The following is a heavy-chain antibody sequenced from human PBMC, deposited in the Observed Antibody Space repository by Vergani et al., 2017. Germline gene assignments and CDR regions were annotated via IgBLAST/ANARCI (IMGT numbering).Heavy chain of an antibody. Sequence: QLQLQASGSGLVKPSQTLSLTCAVSGGSISSGGYSWSWLRQPPGKGLAWIGYIYHSGSAYYNPSLKSRVTISVDRSKNQFSLKLSSVTDANTAVDYCARGARCRTRRPGWFDPWGQGTLVTVSS. CDR3: ARGARCRTRRPGWFDP. J-gene: IGHJ5*02. CDR2: IYHSGSA. V-gene: IGHV4-30-2*01. D-gene: IGHD2-2*01. CDR1: GGSISSGGYS.